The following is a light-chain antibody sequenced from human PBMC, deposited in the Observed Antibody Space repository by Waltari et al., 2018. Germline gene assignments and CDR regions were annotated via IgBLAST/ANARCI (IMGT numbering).Light chain of an antibody. Sequence: EIVMTQSPVTLSVSPGERATLSCRASQSVSNNLAWYKQKPGQAPRLLMYGASTRATGIPARFSGSVSGTEFTLTISSLQSEDFAVYYCQQYNYWRTFGQGTKVEI. V-gene: IGKV3-15*01. CDR1: QSVSNN. CDR2: GAS. CDR3: QQYNYWRT. J-gene: IGKJ1*01.